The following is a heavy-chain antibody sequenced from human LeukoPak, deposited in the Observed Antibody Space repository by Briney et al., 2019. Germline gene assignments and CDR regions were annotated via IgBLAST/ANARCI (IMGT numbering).Heavy chain of an antibody. CDR1: GFTFTNYA. CDR2: ISYDETNK. V-gene: IGHV3-30*04. J-gene: IGHJ4*02. D-gene: IGHD2-15*01. CDR3: ARCNGGSCFLDY. Sequence: GGSLRLSCAASGFTFTNYAMHWVRQAPGKGLEWVAVISYDETNKYYEDSVKGRFTISRDNAKNSLYLQMNSLRAEDTAVYYCARCNGGSCFLDYWGQGTLVTVSS.